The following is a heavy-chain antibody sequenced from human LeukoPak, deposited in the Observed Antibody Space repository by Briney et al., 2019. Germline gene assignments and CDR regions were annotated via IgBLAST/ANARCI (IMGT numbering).Heavy chain of an antibody. D-gene: IGHD6-19*01. Sequence: GGSLRLSCAASGFTFSSYGMHRVRQAPGKGLEWVAVIWYDGSNKYYADSVKGRFTISRDNSKNTLYLQMNSLRAEDTAVYYCARGIAVAGTNWFDPWGQGTLVTVSS. CDR3: ARGIAVAGTNWFDP. CDR1: GFTFSSYG. J-gene: IGHJ5*02. CDR2: IWYDGSNK. V-gene: IGHV3-33*01.